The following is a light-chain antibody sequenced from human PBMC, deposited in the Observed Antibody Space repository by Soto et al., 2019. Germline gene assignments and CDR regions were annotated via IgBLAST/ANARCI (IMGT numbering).Light chain of an antibody. Sequence: MTQSPLSLPVTPGEPASISCRSSQSISNYLNWYQQKPGKAPKLLIYAASSLQSGVPSRFSGSGSGTDFTLTISSLQPEDFATYYCQQSYSTPRTFGQGTKVDIK. V-gene: IGKV1-39*01. CDR3: QQSYSTPRT. CDR1: QSISNY. J-gene: IGKJ1*01. CDR2: AAS.